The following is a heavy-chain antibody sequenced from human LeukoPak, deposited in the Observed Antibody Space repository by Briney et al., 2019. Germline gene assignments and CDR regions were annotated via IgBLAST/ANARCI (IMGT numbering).Heavy chain of an antibody. Sequence: SVKVSCKASGGTFSSYAISWVRQAPGQGLEWMGGIIPIFGTANYAQKFQGRVTITADESTSTAYMELSSLRSEDTAVYYCARARMSGDDAFDIWGQGTMVTVSS. CDR3: ARARMSGDDAFDI. D-gene: IGHD6-25*01. CDR2: IIPIFGTA. CDR1: GGTFSSYA. V-gene: IGHV1-69*13. J-gene: IGHJ3*02.